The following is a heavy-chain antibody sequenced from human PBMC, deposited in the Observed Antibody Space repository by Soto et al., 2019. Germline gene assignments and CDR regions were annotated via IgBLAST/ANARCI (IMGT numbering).Heavy chain of an antibody. CDR2: ICTGGST. D-gene: IGHD6-25*01. V-gene: IGHV3-66*01. CDR1: GFTVSGNY. CDR3: ARAPARDNYFDC. J-gene: IGHJ4*02. Sequence: EVQLVESGGGLVQPGGSLRLSCAASGFTVSGNYMTWVRQAPGKGLEWVSVICTGGSTDYADAVKGRFTISRDNSENTLYLQMNSLRVEDTAIYYCARAPARDNYFDCWGQGTLVTVSS.